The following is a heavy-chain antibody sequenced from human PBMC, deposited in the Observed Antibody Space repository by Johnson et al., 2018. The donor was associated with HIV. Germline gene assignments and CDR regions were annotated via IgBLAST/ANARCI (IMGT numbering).Heavy chain of an antibody. V-gene: IGHV3-30*02. CDR3: AKDRGSPGTPAAFDI. D-gene: IGHD1-7*01. J-gene: IGHJ3*02. Sequence: QVQLVESGGGVVQPGRSLRLSCAASGFTFSSYAMHWVRQAPGKGLEWVAFIRYDGSNKYYADSVMGRFTISRDNSKNTLYLQMNSLRAEDTAVYYCAKDRGSPGTPAAFDIWGQGTMVTVSS. CDR1: GFTFSSYA. CDR2: IRYDGSNK.